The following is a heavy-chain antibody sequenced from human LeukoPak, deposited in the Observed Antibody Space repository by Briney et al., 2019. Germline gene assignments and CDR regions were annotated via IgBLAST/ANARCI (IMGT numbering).Heavy chain of an antibody. CDR2: IIPIFGTA. J-gene: IGHJ4*02. V-gene: IGHV1-69*13. Sequence: SVKVSCKTSGGTFSNYAISWVRQAPGQGLEWMGGIIPIFGTANYAQKFQGRDTITADESTSTVYMELSSLRSEDTAVYYCARDHALDSGTGFDYWGQGTLVTVSS. CDR1: GGTFSNYA. CDR3: ARDHALDSGTGFDY. D-gene: IGHD3-10*01.